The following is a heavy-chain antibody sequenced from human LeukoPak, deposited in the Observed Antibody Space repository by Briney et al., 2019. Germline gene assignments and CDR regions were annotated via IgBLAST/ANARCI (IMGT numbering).Heavy chain of an antibody. J-gene: IGHJ4*02. CDR1: GFTFSNYA. V-gene: IGHV3-23*01. CDR2: ITGRGGNT. Sequence: GGSLRLSCAAYGFTFSNYAMSWVRQAPGMGLEWVSTITGRGGNTFYAVSVKGRFTISSDNSKNMLYLQMADMRAEDTAVYCCAKDQGGSYYRGGDYWGQGTLVTVSS. CDR3: AKDQGGSYYRGGDY. D-gene: IGHD1-26*01.